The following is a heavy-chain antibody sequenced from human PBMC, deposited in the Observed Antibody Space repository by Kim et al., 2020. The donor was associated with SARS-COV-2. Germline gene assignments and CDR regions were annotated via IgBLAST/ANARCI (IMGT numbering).Heavy chain of an antibody. CDR2: GNT. D-gene: IGHD1-26*01. J-gene: IGHJ4*02. CDR3: AREGREHFDY. Sequence: GNTHYNPSLKSRVTISRDTSKNQLSLNLTSVTAADTAVYFCAREGREHFDYWGQGTLVSVSS. V-gene: IGHV4-30-2*05.